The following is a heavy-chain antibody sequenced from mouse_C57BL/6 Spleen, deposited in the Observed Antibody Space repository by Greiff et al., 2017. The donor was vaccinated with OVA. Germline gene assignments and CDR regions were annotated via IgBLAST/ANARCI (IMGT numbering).Heavy chain of an antibody. Sequence: EVKLVESGGDLVKPGGSLKLSCAASGFTFSSYGMSWVRQTPDKRLEWVATISSGGSYTYYPDSVKGRFTISRDNAKNTLYLQMRSLKSEDTAMYYCARRNTSMDYWGQGTSVTVSS. CDR3: ARRNTSMDY. D-gene: IGHD5-2*01. CDR1: GFTFSSYG. V-gene: IGHV5-6*02. J-gene: IGHJ4*01. CDR2: ISSGGSYT.